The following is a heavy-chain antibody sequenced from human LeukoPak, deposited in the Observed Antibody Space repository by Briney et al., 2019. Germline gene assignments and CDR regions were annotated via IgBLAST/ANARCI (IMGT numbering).Heavy chain of an antibody. D-gene: IGHD6-13*01. CDR3: ARMSSSWYPDY. J-gene: IGHJ4*02. CDR2: INTGIGNT. Sequence: ASVKVSCKASGYTFTSYAMNWVRQAPGQGLEWMGWINTGIGNTKYSQKFQGRLTITRDTSASTAYMKLSSLRSEDTAVFYCARMSSSWYPDYWGQGTLVTVSS. V-gene: IGHV1-3*04. CDR1: GYTFTSYA.